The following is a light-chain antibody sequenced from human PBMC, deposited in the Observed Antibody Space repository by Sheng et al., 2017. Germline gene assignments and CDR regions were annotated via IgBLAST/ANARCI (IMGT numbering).Light chain of an antibody. J-gene: IGLJ3*02. CDR2: DKN. Sequence: SVALGQTVRVTCQGDILRRYYATWYQQKPGQAPVVVIYDKNSRPSGIPDRFSGSSSGGTSSLTITGAQAEDEADYYCYSRVSSANQWVFGGGTKLTVL. CDR1: ILRRYY. CDR3: YSRVSSANQWV. V-gene: IGLV3-19*01.